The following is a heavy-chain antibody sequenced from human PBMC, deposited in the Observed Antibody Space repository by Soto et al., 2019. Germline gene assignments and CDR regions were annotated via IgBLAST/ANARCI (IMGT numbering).Heavy chain of an antibody. CDR2: ISYDGSNK. J-gene: IGHJ4*02. CDR1: GFTFSSYG. CDR3: AKETYSGPLDY. Sequence: QVQLVESGGGVVQPGRSLRLSCAASGFTFSSYGMHWVRQAPGKGLEWVAVISYDGSNKYYADSVKGRFTISRDNSKNTLYLQMNGLRAEDTAVYYCAKETYSGPLDYGGQGTLVTVSS. D-gene: IGHD2-15*01. V-gene: IGHV3-30*18.